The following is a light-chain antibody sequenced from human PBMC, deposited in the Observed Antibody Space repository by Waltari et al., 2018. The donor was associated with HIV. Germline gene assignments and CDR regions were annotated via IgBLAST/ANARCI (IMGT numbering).Light chain of an antibody. CDR2: GAS. Sequence: EIVMTQSPVTLSVSPGERATLSCRASQTVGSYLAWYQQKPGQAPRLLIYGASTRATGVPARFSGSGSGTEFTLTISSLQSEDFAVYYCQQFYNWPRTFGGGTKVEIK. J-gene: IGKJ4*01. V-gene: IGKV3-15*01. CDR3: QQFYNWPRT. CDR1: QTVGSY.